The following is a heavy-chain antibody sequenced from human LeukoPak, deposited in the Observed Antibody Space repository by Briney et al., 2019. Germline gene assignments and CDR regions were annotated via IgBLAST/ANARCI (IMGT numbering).Heavy chain of an antibody. J-gene: IGHJ4*02. CDR3: ARTYYDILTGPAGRFDY. V-gene: IGHV4-4*02. CDR1: GGSISSSNC. CDR2: IYHSGST. D-gene: IGHD3-9*01. Sequence: SETLSLTCAVSGGSISSSNCWSWVRQPPGKGLEWIGEIYHSGSTNYNPSLKSRVTISVDKSKNQFSLKLSSVTAADTAVYYCARTYYDILTGPAGRFDYWGQGTLVTVSS.